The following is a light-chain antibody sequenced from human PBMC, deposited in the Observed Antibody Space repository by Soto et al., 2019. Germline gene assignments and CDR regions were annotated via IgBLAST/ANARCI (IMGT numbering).Light chain of an antibody. CDR2: EVT. CDR3: SSYAGANRV. J-gene: IGLJ1*01. CDR1: SSDVGANNY. V-gene: IGLV2-8*01. Sequence: QSVLTQPPYASGSPGQSVTISCTGTSSDVGANNYVSWYQQQPGKAPKLMIYEVTKRPSGVPDRFSGSKSGNTASLTVSGLEAEDEADYYCSSYAGANRVFGTGTKLTVL.